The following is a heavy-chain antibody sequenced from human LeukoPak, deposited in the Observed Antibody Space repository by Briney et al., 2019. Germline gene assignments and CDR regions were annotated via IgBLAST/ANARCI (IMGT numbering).Heavy chain of an antibody. Sequence: ASVKVSCKASGGTFSSHAISWVRQAPGQGLEWMGGIIPIFGTANYAQKFQGRVTITADESTSTAYMELSSLRSEDTAVYYCARTPIDKLGYCSSTSCPPKYNWFDPWGQGTLVTVSS. CDR2: IIPIFGTA. CDR3: ARTPIDKLGYCSSTSCPPKYNWFDP. CDR1: GGTFSSHA. V-gene: IGHV1-69*13. J-gene: IGHJ5*02. D-gene: IGHD2-2*01.